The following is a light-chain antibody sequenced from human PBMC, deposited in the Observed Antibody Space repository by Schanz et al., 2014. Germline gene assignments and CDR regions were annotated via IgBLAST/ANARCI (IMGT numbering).Light chain of an antibody. J-gene: IGLJ2*01. V-gene: IGLV1-40*01. Sequence: QSVLTQPPSVSGDPGQRVTISCTGSSSNIGAGYDVHWDQQLPGIAPKLLIYGKSNRSSGVPERLSRDKSRNSASVAITGLHAQDEVDDYCSAWDASLNCVVFGGGTKLTVL. CDR3: SAWDASLNCVV. CDR1: SSNIGAGYD. CDR2: GKS.